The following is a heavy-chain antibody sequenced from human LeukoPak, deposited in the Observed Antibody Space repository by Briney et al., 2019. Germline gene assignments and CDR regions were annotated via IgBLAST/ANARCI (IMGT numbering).Heavy chain of an antibody. CDR2: INGGGSNT. CDR3: AKTAVVITFRFDD. D-gene: IGHD4/OR15-4a*01. CDR1: GFAFNTYV. Sequence: GGSLRLSCVASGFAFNTYVMSWVRQAPGKGLEWVTAINGGGSNTYYADSVKGRFTISRDNSKNMVYLPMNSLRADDTALYYCAKTAVVITFRFDDWGQGALVTVSS. J-gene: IGHJ4*02. V-gene: IGHV3-23*01.